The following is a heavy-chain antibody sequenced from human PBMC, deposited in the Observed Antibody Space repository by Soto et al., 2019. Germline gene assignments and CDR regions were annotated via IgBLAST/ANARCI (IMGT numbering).Heavy chain of an antibody. V-gene: IGHV2-5*02. Sequence: QITLKESGPTLVKPTQTLTLTCTFSGFSLSTSVVGVGWIRQPPGKALEWLALIYWDDDKRYSPSLKTRLTITKDASKNQVVLTMTNMDPVDTATYYCTHSAYSSSWYGVLVDYWGQGTLVTVSS. J-gene: IGHJ4*02. D-gene: IGHD6-13*01. CDR3: THSAYSSSWYGVLVDY. CDR1: GFSLSTSVVG. CDR2: IYWDDDK.